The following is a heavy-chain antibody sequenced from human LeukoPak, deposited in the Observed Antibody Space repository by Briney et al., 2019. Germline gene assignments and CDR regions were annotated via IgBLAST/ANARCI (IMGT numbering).Heavy chain of an antibody. Sequence: PGGSLRLSCAASAFSFSSYSMTWVRQAPGKGLEWVSSIWSSSRNIYYADSVKGRFTISRDNSKNTLYLQMNSLRAEDTAVYYCAKGDKPVIAMVKFDYWGHGTLVTVSS. CDR2: IWSSSRNI. D-gene: IGHD5-18*01. J-gene: IGHJ4*01. CDR1: AFSFSSYS. CDR3: AKGDKPVIAMVKFDY. V-gene: IGHV3-21*04.